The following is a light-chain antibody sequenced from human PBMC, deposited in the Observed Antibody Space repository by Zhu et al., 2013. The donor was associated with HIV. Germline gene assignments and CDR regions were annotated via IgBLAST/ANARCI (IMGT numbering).Light chain of an antibody. CDR2: GVS. CDR3: QQHDGSSS. V-gene: IGKV3-20*01. J-gene: IGKJ4*01. Sequence: EIVLTQSPGTLSLSPGERATLSCRASQSVTTSYLAWYQHKFGQAPRLLIYGVSKRATGIPERFSGSGSGTDFTLTIDRLEPEDFATYYCQQHDGSSSFGGGTRVEIK. CDR1: QSVTTSY.